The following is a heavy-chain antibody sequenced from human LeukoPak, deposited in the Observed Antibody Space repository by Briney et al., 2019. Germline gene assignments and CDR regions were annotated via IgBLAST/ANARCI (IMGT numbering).Heavy chain of an antibody. CDR3: ANDFNWATDY. Sequence: GGSLRLSCAASGLTFSTSSFHWVRQAPGKGLEWVAFIRHDGSDKYYADPVKGRFISSRDNSKNNVYLQMNSLRIEDSALYYCANDFNWATDYWGQGTLVTVSS. D-gene: IGHD1-1*01. CDR1: GLTFSTSS. J-gene: IGHJ4*02. V-gene: IGHV3-30*02. CDR2: IRHDGSDK.